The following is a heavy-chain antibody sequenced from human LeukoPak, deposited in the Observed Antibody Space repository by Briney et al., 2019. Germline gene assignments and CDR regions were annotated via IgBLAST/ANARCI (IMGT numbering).Heavy chain of an antibody. V-gene: IGHV1-2*04. Sequence: PAASVKVSCKASGYTFSDYYIHWIRQAPGQGLEWMAWINPNSARTNYAQKFQGWVTLTRDTSSSTAYMELTRLKSDDTAVYYCARRGYGPGAQGGMDVWGQGTTVTVSS. CDR1: GYTFSDYY. D-gene: IGHD3-10*01. J-gene: IGHJ6*02. CDR2: INPNSART. CDR3: ARRGYGPGAQGGMDV.